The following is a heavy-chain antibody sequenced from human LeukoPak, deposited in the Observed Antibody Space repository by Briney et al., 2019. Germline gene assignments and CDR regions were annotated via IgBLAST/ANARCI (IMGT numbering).Heavy chain of an antibody. J-gene: IGHJ6*02. D-gene: IGHD1-26*01. CDR3: APQWGYYYGMDV. CDR1: GFTVSSNY. Sequence: GGSLRLSCAASGFTVSSNYMSWVRQAPGKGPEWVSVIYSGGSTYYADSVKGRFTISRDNSKNTLYLQMNSLRAEDTAVYCCAPQWGYYYGMDVWGQGTTVTVSS. CDR2: IYSGGST. V-gene: IGHV3-53*01.